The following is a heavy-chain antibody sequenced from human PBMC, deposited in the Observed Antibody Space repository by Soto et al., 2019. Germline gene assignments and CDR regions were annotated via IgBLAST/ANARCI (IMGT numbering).Heavy chain of an antibody. V-gene: IGHV1-18*01. CDR1: GYTFTSYG. CDR2: ISTYNGNP. J-gene: IGHJ3*02. D-gene: IGHD6-6*01. Sequence: QVPLVQSGPEVKKPGASVKVSCKASGYTFTSYGISWVRQAPGQGLEWMGWISTYNGNPNYAQKLQGRVTMTTDTSTSTAYMELRSLRSDDTAVFYCARAPLYSTSPKSAFDIWGQGTVVTVSS. CDR3: ARAPLYSTSPKSAFDI.